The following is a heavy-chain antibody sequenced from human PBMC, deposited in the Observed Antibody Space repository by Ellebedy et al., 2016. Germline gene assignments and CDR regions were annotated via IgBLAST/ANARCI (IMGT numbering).Heavy chain of an antibody. CDR1: GFSFSSSG. Sequence: GESLKISXAASGFSFSSSGMHWVRQAPGKGLQWVAIIWSNGSNKYYADSVKGRFTISRDNSKDILYLQMNNLRAEDTALYYCVSQGADSRLDNWGQGTLVTVSS. CDR3: VSQGADSRLDN. D-gene: IGHD6-13*01. CDR2: IWSNGSNK. V-gene: IGHV3-33*01. J-gene: IGHJ4*02.